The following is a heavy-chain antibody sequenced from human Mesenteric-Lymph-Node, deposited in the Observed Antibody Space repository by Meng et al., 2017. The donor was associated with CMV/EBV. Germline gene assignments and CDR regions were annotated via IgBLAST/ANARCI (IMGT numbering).Heavy chain of an antibody. Sequence: CSGYGGSFSGVYWSWIRQHPGKGLEWIGQINHSGSTNYIPSLKSRVTISVDTSKKQFSLKLSSVTAADTALYYCARGIGGWFDPWGQGTLVTVSS. V-gene: IGHV4-34*01. CDR1: GGSFSGVY. CDR3: ARGIGGWFDP. J-gene: IGHJ5*02. CDR2: INHSGST. D-gene: IGHD3-16*01.